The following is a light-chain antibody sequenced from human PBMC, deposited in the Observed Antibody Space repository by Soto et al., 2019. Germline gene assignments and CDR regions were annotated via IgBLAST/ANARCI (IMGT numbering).Light chain of an antibody. V-gene: IGKV1-9*01. CDR3: QHVNSYPIT. CDR1: QGISNN. CDR2: AAS. Sequence: DIQLTQSPSFLSASVGDRVTITCRASQGISNNLAWYQQKSGKAPKLLIHAASSLQSGFPSTFRGSGSGTEFTLTLISLQPQDLASYYCQHVNSYPITFGPGTRLQIK. J-gene: IGKJ5*01.